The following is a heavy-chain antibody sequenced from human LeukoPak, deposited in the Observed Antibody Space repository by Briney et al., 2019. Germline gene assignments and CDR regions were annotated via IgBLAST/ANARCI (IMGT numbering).Heavy chain of an antibody. J-gene: IGHJ4*02. V-gene: IGHV4-59*08. CDR1: GGSISSYY. Sequence: AETLSLTCIVSGGSISSYYWSWIRQPPGKGLECIGYIYYTGSTKYNPSLKSRVNISLDTSKDQFSLKLSSMTAADTAVYYCATDYDFWSGYPSTLGYWGQGSLVTVSS. D-gene: IGHD3-3*01. CDR2: IYYTGST. CDR3: ATDYDFWSGYPSTLGY.